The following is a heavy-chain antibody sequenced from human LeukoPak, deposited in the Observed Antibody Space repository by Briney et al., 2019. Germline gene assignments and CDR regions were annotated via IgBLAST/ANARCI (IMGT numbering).Heavy chain of an antibody. D-gene: IGHD6-19*01. J-gene: IGHJ4*02. CDR3: AKDLDSSGWYEGPEDY. V-gene: IGHV3-23*01. Sequence: GGSLRLSCAASGFTFSSYGMSWVRQAPGKGLEWVSLISTSGFTHYADSVKGRFTISRDNSKKTLYLHMNTLRAEDTAVYYCAKDLDSSGWYEGPEDYWGQGTLVTVSS. CDR2: ISTSGFT. CDR1: GFTFSSYG.